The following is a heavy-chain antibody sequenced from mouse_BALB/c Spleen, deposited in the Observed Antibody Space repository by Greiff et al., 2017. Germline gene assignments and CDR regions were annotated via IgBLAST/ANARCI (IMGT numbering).Heavy chain of an antibody. CDR3: ARDRGGDYYYPFAY. CDR1: GFTFSSYA. J-gene: IGHJ3*01. D-gene: IGHD2-4*01. V-gene: IGHV5-9-4*01. CDR2: ISSGGSYT. Sequence: EVHLVESGGGLVKPGGSLKLSCAASGFTFSSYAMSWVRQSPEQRLEWVAEISSGGSYTYYPDTVTGRFTIARDNAKNTLYLEMSSLRSEDTAMYYCARDRGGDYYYPFAYWGQGTLVTVSA.